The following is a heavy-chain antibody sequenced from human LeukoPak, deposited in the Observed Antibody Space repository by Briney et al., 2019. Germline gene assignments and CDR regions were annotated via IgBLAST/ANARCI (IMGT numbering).Heavy chain of an antibody. CDR2: IYHSGST. V-gene: IGHV4-30-2*01. CDR1: GGSISSGGYS. J-gene: IGHJ4*02. D-gene: IGHD3-22*01. CDR3: ARVYYDSSGYYN. Sequence: SETLSLTCAVSGGSISSGGYSWSWIRQPPGKGLEWIGYIYHSGSTYYNPSLKSRVTISVDRSKNQFSLKLSSVTAADTAVYYCARVYYDSSGYYNWGQGTLVTVSS.